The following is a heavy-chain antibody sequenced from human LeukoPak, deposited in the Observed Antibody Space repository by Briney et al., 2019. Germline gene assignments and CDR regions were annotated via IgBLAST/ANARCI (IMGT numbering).Heavy chain of an antibody. CDR2: MNPNSGNT. CDR3: ARGRTVGYSYAFDY. V-gene: IGHV1-8*03. Sequence: ASVKASCKASGYTFTSYDINWVRQATGQGLEWMGWMNPNSGNTGYAQKFQGRVTITRNTSISTAYMELSSLRSEDTAVYYCARGRTVGYSYAFDYWGQGTLVTVSS. D-gene: IGHD5-18*01. J-gene: IGHJ4*02. CDR1: GYTFTSYD.